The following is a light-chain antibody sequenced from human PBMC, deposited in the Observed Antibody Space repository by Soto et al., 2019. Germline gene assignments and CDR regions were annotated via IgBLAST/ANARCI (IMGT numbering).Light chain of an antibody. CDR1: QGISSA. V-gene: IGKV1D-13*01. CDR2: DAS. Sequence: QLSQSPSSLSASVGDTVTITCRASQGISSALAWYQQKPGKAPKLLIYDASSLESGVPSRFSGSGSGTDFTLTISSLQPEDFATYYCQQFNNYITFGQGTRLEI. J-gene: IGKJ5*01. CDR3: QQFNNYIT.